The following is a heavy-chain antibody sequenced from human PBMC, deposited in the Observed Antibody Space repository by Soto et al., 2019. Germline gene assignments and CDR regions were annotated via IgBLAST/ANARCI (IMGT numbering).Heavy chain of an antibody. D-gene: IGHD4-17*01. CDR3: AKASGDSGVDV. CDR2: ISNDGRNT. Sequence: GGSLRLSCAASGFTFSSLGMHWVRQAPGKGLEWVAVISNDGRNTYYADSVKGRFTISRDNFKNTLYLQMNSLRAEDTAVYYCAKASGDSGVDVWGQGTTVTVSS. V-gene: IGHV3-30*18. CDR1: GFTFSSLG. J-gene: IGHJ6*02.